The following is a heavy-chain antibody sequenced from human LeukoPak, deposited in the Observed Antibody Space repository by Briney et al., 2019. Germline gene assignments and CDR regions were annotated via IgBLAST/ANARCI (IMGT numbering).Heavy chain of an antibody. CDR2: IYYSGST. D-gene: IGHD3-22*01. Sequence: TASETLSLTCTVSGGSITSSSYYWGWIRQPPGNGLEWIGSIYYSGSTNYNPSLKSRVTISVDKSKNQFSLKLSSVTAADTAVYYCARGYDSSGYLKMPGAFDIWGQGTMVTVSS. V-gene: IGHV4-39*07. CDR3: ARGYDSSGYLKMPGAFDI. CDR1: GGSITSSSYY. J-gene: IGHJ3*02.